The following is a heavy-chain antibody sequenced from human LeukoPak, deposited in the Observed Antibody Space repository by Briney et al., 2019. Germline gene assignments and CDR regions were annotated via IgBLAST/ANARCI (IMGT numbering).Heavy chain of an antibody. CDR3: ARRDIVVVPAARLRWPLYYMDV. J-gene: IGHJ6*03. CDR1: GGSISSGGYY. D-gene: IGHD2-2*01. V-gene: IGHV4-31*11. Sequence: PSDTLSLTCAVSGGSISSGGYYWSWIRQHPGKGLEWIGYIYYSGSTYYNPSLKSRVTISVDTSKNQFSLKLSSVTAADTAVYYCARRDIVVVPAARLRWPLYYMDVWGKGTTVTVSS. CDR2: IYYSGST.